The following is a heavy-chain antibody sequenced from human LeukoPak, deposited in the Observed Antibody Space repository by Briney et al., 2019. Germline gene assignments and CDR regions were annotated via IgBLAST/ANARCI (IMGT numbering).Heavy chain of an antibody. CDR2: ISYDGSDK. Sequence: GGSLRLSCAASGFSFSSYWMNWVRQAPGKGLEWLAVISYDGSDKWYSDSVKGRFTISRDNSKNTVYLQMNSLRTEDTTVYYCARSVHIGYHDYWGQGTLVTVSS. D-gene: IGHD2-21*01. V-gene: IGHV3-30*03. CDR1: GFSFSSYW. J-gene: IGHJ4*02. CDR3: ARSVHIGYHDY.